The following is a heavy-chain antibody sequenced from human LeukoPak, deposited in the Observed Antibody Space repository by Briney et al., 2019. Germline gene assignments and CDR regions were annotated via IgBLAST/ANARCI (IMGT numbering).Heavy chain of an antibody. CDR2: IYYSGST. CDR3: ARDLKLYYFDY. J-gene: IGHJ4*02. CDR1: GGSISSYY. D-gene: IGHD6-6*01. Sequence: SETLSLTCTVSGGSISSYYWSWIRQPPGKGLEWIGYIYYSGSTNYNPSLKSRVTISVDTSKNQFPLKLSSVTAADTAVYYCARDLKLYYFDYWGQGTLVTVSS. V-gene: IGHV4-59*01.